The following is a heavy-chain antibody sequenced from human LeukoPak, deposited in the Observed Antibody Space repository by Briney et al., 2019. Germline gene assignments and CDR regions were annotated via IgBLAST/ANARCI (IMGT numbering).Heavy chain of an antibody. Sequence: GGSLTLSCAASGFTISTFSMNWVRQTPGKGLEWVSAICGSGSDIYYADSVKGRFTISRDNPKRSLYLQMNSLRAEDTAVYYCARVGGYSYGRYYYYYGMDVWGQGTTVTVSS. CDR1: GFTISTFS. J-gene: IGHJ6*02. CDR3: ARVGGYSYGRYYYYYGMDV. V-gene: IGHV3-21*01. D-gene: IGHD5-18*01. CDR2: ICGSGSDI.